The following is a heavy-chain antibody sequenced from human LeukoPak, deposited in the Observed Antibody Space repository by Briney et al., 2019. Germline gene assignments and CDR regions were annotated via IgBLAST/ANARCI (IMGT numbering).Heavy chain of an antibody. V-gene: IGHV1-18*01. CDR1: GYTFTTYG. D-gene: IGHD6-13*01. CDR2: ISVYNDNT. Sequence: RASVTLSCKASGYTFTTYGTSWVRQAPGQGLEWVGWISVYNDNTYYTQKLQGRVTMTTDTSTSTADMELGSLISDDTAVYYCARGVSRWYYGMDVWGQGTTVIVSS. J-gene: IGHJ6*02. CDR3: ARGVSRWYYGMDV.